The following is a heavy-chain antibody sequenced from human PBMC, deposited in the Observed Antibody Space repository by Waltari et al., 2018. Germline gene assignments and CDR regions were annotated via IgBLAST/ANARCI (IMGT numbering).Heavy chain of an antibody. J-gene: IGHJ4*02. D-gene: IGHD3-22*01. Sequence: HVQLQESGPGLVKPSETLSLTCTVSGDFPSDDHWTWIRPAPGKGLELIAYLRNTWGTVCTPSLESRVTVSAVTSKEQFSLRLTSVTADDTAVACVARVPTRYYDSLGWGFFDQWGQGILVTVSS. CDR2: LRNTWGT. CDR3: ARVPTRYYDSLGWGFFDQ. CDR1: GDFPSDDH. V-gene: IGHV4-59*12.